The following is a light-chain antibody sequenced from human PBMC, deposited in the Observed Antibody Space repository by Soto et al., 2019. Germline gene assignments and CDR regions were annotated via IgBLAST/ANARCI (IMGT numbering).Light chain of an antibody. CDR1: SSNIGAGYD. V-gene: IGLV1-40*01. CDR3: QYYDSSLSGCV. Sequence: QSVLTQPPSVSGAPGQRVTISCTGSSSNIGAGYDVHWYQQLPGAAPKLLIYGNSNRPSGVPDRFSGSKSGTSASLTITGLQAEDEADYYCQYYDSSLSGCVFGTGTK. J-gene: IGLJ1*01. CDR2: GNS.